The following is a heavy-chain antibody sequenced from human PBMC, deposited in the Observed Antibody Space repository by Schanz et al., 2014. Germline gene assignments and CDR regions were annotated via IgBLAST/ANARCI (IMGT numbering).Heavy chain of an antibody. CDR3: MAVARNTSHYFDH. J-gene: IGHJ4*02. CDR1: GFTFSSYA. CDR2: ITGSGSKT. D-gene: IGHD5-12*01. Sequence: EVQLLESGGGLVQPGGSLRLSCVASGFTFSSYAMSWVRQAPGKGLEWVSAITGSGSKTYYAESVKGRYTIARDNSKNTLFLQMSSLRVDDTAVYYCMAVARNTSHYFDHWGQGTLVTVSS. V-gene: IGHV3-23*01.